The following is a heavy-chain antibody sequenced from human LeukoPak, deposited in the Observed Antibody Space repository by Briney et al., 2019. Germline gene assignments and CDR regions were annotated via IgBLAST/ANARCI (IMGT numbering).Heavy chain of an antibody. Sequence: ASVKVSCKASGYTFTGNYMHWVRQAPGQGPEWMGWINPNSGGTNYAQKFQGRVTMTRETSISKAYMELSRLRSDDTAVYYCARGGTAYYYYMDVWGKGTTVTVSS. CDR2: INPNSGGT. CDR3: ARGGTAYYYYMDV. J-gene: IGHJ6*03. V-gene: IGHV1-2*02. D-gene: IGHD1-7*01. CDR1: GYTFTGNY.